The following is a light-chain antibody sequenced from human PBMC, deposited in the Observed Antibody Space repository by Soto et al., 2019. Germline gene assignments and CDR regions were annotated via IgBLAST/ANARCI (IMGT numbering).Light chain of an antibody. J-gene: IGKJ1*01. CDR1: QTISSW. V-gene: IGKV1-5*03. CDR2: KAS. CDR3: QQYKSYSPT. Sequence: DIQMTQSPSTLSASVGDRVTITCRASQTISSWLAWYQQKPGKAPKVLIYKASSLESGVPSRFSGSGSGTEFTLTISSLQPDDFATYYCQQYKSYSPTFGQGTKVEIK.